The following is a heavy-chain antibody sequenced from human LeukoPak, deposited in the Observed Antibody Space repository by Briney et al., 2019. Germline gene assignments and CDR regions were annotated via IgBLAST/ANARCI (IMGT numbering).Heavy chain of an antibody. CDR2: ISSSSSYI. Sequence: NPGGSLRLSCAASGFTFSSYSMDWVRQAPGKGLEWVSSISSSSSYIYYADSVKGRFTISRDNSKNTLYLQMNSLRAEDTAVYYCARGGVTLWELRDYYYMDVWGKGTTVTVSS. J-gene: IGHJ6*03. V-gene: IGHV3-21*01. D-gene: IGHD1-26*01. CDR1: GFTFSSYS. CDR3: ARGGVTLWELRDYYYMDV.